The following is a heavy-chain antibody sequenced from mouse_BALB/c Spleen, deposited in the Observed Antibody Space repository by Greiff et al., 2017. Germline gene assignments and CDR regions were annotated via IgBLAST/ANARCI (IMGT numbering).Heavy chain of an antibody. CDR2: IRLKSNNYAT. CDR1: GFTFSNYW. J-gene: IGHJ2*01. V-gene: IGHV6-6*02. CDR3: TRRNYYGSSYGDY. Sequence: EVKLEESGGGLVQPGGSMKLSCVASGFTFSNYWMNWVRQSPEKGLEWVAEIRLKSNNYATHYAESVKGRFTISRDDSKSSVYLQMNNLRAEDTGIYYCTRRNYYGSSYGDYWGQGTTLTVSS. D-gene: IGHD1-1*01.